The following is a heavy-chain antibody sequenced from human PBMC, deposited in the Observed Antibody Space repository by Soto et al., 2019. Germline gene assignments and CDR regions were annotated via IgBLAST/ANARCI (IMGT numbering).Heavy chain of an antibody. CDR3: TRLGYCSGGSCYSGSDAFDI. CDR1: GFTFGDYA. D-gene: IGHD2-15*01. J-gene: IGHJ3*02. Sequence: GGSLRLSCTASGFTFGDYAMSWFRQAPGKGLEWVGFIRSKAYGGTTEYAASVKGRFTISRDDSKSIAYLQMNSLKTEDTAVYYCTRLGYCSGGSCYSGSDAFDIWGQGTMVTVSS. V-gene: IGHV3-49*03. CDR2: IRSKAYGGTT.